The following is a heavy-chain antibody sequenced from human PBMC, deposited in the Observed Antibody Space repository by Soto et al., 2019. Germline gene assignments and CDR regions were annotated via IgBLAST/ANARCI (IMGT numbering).Heavy chain of an antibody. CDR3: AKGQLLWWFDP. CDR1: GFTFISYA. J-gene: IGHJ5*02. CDR2: ISGSGGST. Sequence: WGSLRLSCAASGFTFISYAISCFGQAPGRGLEWVSAISGSGGSTYYADSVKGRFTISRDNSKNTLYLQMNSLRAEDTAVYYCAKGQLLWWFDPWGQGTLVTVSS. D-gene: IGHD2-2*01. V-gene: IGHV3-23*01.